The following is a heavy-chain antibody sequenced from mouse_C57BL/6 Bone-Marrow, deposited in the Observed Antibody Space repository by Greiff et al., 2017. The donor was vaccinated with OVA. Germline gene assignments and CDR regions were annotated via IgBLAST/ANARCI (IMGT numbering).Heavy chain of an antibody. D-gene: IGHD2-2*01. Sequence: QVQLQQPGAELVKPGASVKVSCKASGYTFTSYWMHWVKQRPGQGLEWIGRIHPSDSDTNYNQKFKGKATLTVEKSSSTASMQLSSLTSEDSAVYYCAIMGGYDHAYWGQGTLVTVSA. V-gene: IGHV1-74*01. CDR3: AIMGGYDHAY. J-gene: IGHJ3*01. CDR1: GYTFTSYW. CDR2: IHPSDSDT.